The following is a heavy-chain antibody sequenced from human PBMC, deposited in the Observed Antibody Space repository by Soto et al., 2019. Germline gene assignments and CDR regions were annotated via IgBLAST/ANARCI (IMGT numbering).Heavy chain of an antibody. CDR2: IYHTGTT. J-gene: IGHJ4*02. CDR1: GLSVNSTNFY. V-gene: IGHV4-39*02. D-gene: IGHD5-18*01. CDR3: ARVDSTMVLPFFDY. Sequence: SETLSLTCTVSGLSVNSTNFYGGWIRQPPGKGLEWIANIYHTGTTYYNPSLKSRVTITVDTSKNHFSLRLTSVTAADTAVYYCARVDSTMVLPFFDYWGQGTLVTVSS.